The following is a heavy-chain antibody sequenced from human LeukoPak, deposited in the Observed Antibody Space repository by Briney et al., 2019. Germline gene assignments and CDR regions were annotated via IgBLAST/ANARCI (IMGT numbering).Heavy chain of an antibody. CDR2: INSDGSTT. Sequence: GGSLRLSCAASGFTFSSYWMHWVRQAPGKGLVGVSRINSDGSTTTYADSVKGRFTISRDNAKNTLYLQMNSLRAEDTAVYYCATSRTFDYWGHGTLVTVSS. CDR3: ATSRTFDY. D-gene: IGHD6-13*01. J-gene: IGHJ4*01. CDR1: GFTFSSYW. V-gene: IGHV3-74*01.